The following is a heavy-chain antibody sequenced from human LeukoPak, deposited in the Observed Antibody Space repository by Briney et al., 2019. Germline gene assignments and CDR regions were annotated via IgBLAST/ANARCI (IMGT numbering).Heavy chain of an antibody. D-gene: IGHD3-22*01. J-gene: IGHJ4*02. CDR1: GFTVSSYS. CDR3: ARDNSEGDDSSGHDY. CDR2: IKQDGSKK. Sequence: GGSLRLSCAASGFTVSSYSMTWVRQPPGKGLEWVANIKQDGSKKYYVDSVKGRFTISRDNAQNSLYLQMNGLRAEDTAVYYCARDNSEGDDSSGHDYWGQGTLVTASS. V-gene: IGHV3-7*01.